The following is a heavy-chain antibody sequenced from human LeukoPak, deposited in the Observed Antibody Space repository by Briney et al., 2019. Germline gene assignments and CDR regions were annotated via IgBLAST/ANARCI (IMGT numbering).Heavy chain of an antibody. D-gene: IGHD3-22*01. Sequence: SETLSLTCTVSGDSISNSSYYWGWIRQPPGKGLEWIGNIHYSGSTNYNLSLKSRVTISVDTSKNQFSLKLSSVTAADTAVYYCARVWSGNYYEDRGAFDIWGQGTMVTVSS. J-gene: IGHJ3*02. CDR1: GDSISNSSYY. V-gene: IGHV4-39*07. CDR2: IHYSGST. CDR3: ARVWSGNYYEDRGAFDI.